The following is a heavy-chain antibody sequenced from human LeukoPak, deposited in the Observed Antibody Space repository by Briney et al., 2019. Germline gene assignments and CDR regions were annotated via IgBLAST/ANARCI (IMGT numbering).Heavy chain of an antibody. CDR1: GFTFSHYA. D-gene: IGHD4-23*01. CDR3: SKDVVTAAI. V-gene: IGHV3-23*01. Sequence: PGGSLRLSCAVSGFTFSHYAMSWVRQAPGTGLEWVGSLTDSGDATYYADSVKGRFTISRDNSKNTLYLQMNSLRGEDTAVYYCSKDVVTAAIWGQGTLVTVSS. CDR2: LTDSGDAT. J-gene: IGHJ4*02.